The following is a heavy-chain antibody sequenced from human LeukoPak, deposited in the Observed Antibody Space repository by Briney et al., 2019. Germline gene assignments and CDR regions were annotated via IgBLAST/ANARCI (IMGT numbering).Heavy chain of an antibody. CDR2: IYSGGST. D-gene: IGHD4-23*01. CDR3: ARMGSTVGPL. CDR1: GGSISSYY. V-gene: IGHV3-53*01. J-gene: IGHJ4*02. Sequence: ETLSLTCTVSGGSISSYYWSWVRQAPGKGLEWVSVIYSGGSTYYADSVKGRFTISRDNSKNTLYLQMNSLRAEDTAVYYCARMGSTVGPLWGQGTLVTVSS.